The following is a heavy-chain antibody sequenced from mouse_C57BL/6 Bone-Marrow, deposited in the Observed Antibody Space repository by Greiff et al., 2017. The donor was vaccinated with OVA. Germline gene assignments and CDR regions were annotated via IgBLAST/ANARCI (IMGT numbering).Heavy chain of an antibody. J-gene: IGHJ2*01. Sequence: QVQLKQPGAELVMPGASVKLSCKASGYTFTSYWMHWVKQRPGQGLEWIGEIDPSDSYTNYNQKFKGKSTLTVDKSSSTAYMQLSSLTSEDSAVYFCARLSESYFDYWGQGTTLTVSS. CDR1: GYTFTSYW. D-gene: IGHD6-2*01. CDR2: IDPSDSYT. CDR3: ARLSESYFDY. V-gene: IGHV1-69*01.